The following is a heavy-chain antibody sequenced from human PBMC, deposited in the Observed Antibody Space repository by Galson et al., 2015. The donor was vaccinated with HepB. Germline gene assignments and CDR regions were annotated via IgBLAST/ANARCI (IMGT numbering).Heavy chain of an antibody. CDR3: VKGKEGNWRQLRDFFYFGLDV. Sequence: SLRLSCAASGFSLSMHAMSWVRQAPGTGLEWVSGIRGGGENKDYAASVRGRFHISRDKTNNTLYLQMDRLRAEDTATYYCVKGKEGNWRQLRDFFYFGLDVWGQGTTVIVSS. J-gene: IGHJ6*02. CDR1: GFSLSMHA. V-gene: IGHV3-23*01. CDR2: IRGGGENK. D-gene: IGHD5-24*01.